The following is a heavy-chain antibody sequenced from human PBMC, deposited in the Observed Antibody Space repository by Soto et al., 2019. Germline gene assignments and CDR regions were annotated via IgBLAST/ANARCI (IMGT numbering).Heavy chain of an antibody. CDR3: ARDTSPASMVPLGMDV. CDR1: GGTFSSYA. D-gene: IGHD3-10*01. CDR2: IIPIFGTA. J-gene: IGHJ6*02. V-gene: IGHV1-69*13. Sequence: GASVKVSCKASGGTFSSYAISWVRQAPGQGLEWMGGIIPIFGTANYAQKFQGRVTITADESTSTAYMELSSLRSEDTAVYYCARDTSPASMVPLGMDVWGQGTTVTVSS.